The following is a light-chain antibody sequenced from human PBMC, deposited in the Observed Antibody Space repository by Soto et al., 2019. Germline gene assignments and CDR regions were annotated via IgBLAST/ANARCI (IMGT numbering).Light chain of an antibody. V-gene: IGKV3-15*01. Sequence: EIVMTQSPATLSVSPVERATLSCRASQTVGRNLAWYKQKPGQAPRLLIYGASTRATGIPARFSGSVSGTEFTLTISSLQSEECALDYGLQYDSWLWTFGQGTKVDIK. CDR3: LQYDSWLWT. CDR1: QTVGRN. J-gene: IGKJ1*01. CDR2: GAS.